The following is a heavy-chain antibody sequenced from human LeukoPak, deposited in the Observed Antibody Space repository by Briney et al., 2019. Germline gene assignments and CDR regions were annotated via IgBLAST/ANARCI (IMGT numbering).Heavy chain of an antibody. V-gene: IGHV4-34*01. CDR2: INHSGST. CDR1: GGSFSGYY. J-gene: IGHJ6*03. D-gene: IGHD3-10*01. Sequence: SETLSLTCAVYGGSFSGYYWSWIRQPPGKGLEWIGEINHSGSTKNNPSLKSRVTISVDTSKNQFSLKLSSVTAADTAVYYCAREGLYYYGSGSYNKYYYYMDVWGKGTTVTISS. CDR3: AREGLYYYGSGSYNKYYYYMDV.